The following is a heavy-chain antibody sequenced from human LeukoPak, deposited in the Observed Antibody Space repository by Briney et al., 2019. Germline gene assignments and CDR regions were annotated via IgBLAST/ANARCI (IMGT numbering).Heavy chain of an antibody. CDR1: GYTFTSFG. J-gene: IGHJ4*02. CDR2: ISAYNGNT. D-gene: IGHD5-18*01. V-gene: IGHV1-18*01. CDR3: TRDLGVDTTMIFFDY. Sequence: ASVKVSCKASGYTFTSFGISWVRQAPGQGLEWMGWISAYNGNTNYVQKFQGRVTMTTDTSTSTAYMELRSLRSDDTAMYYSTRDLGVDTTMIFFDYWGQGTLVTVSS.